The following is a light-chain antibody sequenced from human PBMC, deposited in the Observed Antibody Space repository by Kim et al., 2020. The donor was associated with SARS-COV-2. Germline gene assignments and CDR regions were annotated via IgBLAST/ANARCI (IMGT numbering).Light chain of an antibody. J-gene: IGKJ1*01. Sequence: DVVMTQSPLSLPVTLGQPASISCRSSQSLVHSDGNTYLNWFQQRPGQSPRRLIYKVSNRDSGVPDRFSGSGSGTDFTLKISRVEAEDVGVYYCMQGTHWPPWTFRQGTKVDIK. CDR1: QSLVHSDGNTY. CDR3: MQGTHWPPWT. V-gene: IGKV2-30*02. CDR2: KVS.